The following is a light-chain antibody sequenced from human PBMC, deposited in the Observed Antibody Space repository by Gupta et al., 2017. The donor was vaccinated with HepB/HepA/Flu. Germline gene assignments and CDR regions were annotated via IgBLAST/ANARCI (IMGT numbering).Light chain of an antibody. J-gene: IGKJ4*01. CDR3: QQYNSWPLT. CDR2: GAS. Sequence: EIVMTQSPDTLSVSPGDRVTLSCRASQSLSSNLAWYQQKPGQAPRLLISGASTRATGIPDRFSGSGSGTEFTLTISSLQSEDFAVYYCQQYNSWPLTFGGGTKVEIK. V-gene: IGKV3-15*01. CDR1: QSLSSN.